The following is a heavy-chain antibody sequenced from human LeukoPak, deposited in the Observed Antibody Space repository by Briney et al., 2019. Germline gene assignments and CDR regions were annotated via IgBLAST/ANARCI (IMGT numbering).Heavy chain of an antibody. Sequence: GGSLRLSCAASGFTFSSYAMHWVRQAPGKGLEWVAVISYDGSNKYYADSVKGRFTISRDNSKNTLYLQMNSLRAEDTAVYYCARQWAIGAFDIWGQGTMVTVPS. CDR1: GFTFSSYA. J-gene: IGHJ3*02. D-gene: IGHD1-26*01. CDR3: ARQWAIGAFDI. CDR2: ISYDGSNK. V-gene: IGHV3-30*04.